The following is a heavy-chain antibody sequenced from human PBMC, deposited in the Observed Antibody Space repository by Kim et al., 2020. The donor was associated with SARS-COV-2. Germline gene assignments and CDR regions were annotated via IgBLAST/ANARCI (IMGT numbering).Heavy chain of an antibody. CDR1: GGTFSSYA. V-gene: IGHV1-69*04. J-gene: IGHJ6*02. D-gene: IGHD5-12*01. Sequence: SVKVSCKASGGTFSSYAISWARQAPGQGLEWMGRIIPILGIANYAQKFQGRVTITADKSTSTAYMELSSLRSEDTAVYYCARDIYWLSALDYYYYGMDVWGQGTTVTVSS. CDR3: ARDIYWLSALDYYYYGMDV. CDR2: IIPILGIA.